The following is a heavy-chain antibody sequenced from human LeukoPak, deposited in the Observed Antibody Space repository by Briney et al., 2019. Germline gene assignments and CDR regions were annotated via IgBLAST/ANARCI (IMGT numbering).Heavy chain of an antibody. V-gene: IGHV4-61*02. CDR2: IYTSGST. Sequence: SETLSLTCTVSGGSISSGSYYWSWIRQPAGKGLEWIGRIYTSGSTNYNPSLKSRVTISVDTSKNQFSLKLSSVTAADTAVYYCARVGLGYCSSTSCPSYYYYMDVWGKGTTVTVSS. J-gene: IGHJ6*03. D-gene: IGHD2-2*01. CDR1: GGSISSGSYY. CDR3: ARVGLGYCSSTSCPSYYYYMDV.